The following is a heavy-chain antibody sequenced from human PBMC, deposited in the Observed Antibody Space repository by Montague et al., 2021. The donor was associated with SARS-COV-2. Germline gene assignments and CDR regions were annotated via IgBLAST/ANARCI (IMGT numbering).Heavy chain of an antibody. CDR3: ARNSDS. V-gene: IGHV3-74*01. CDR2: INTDGSTS. J-gene: IGHJ4*02. Sequence: SRRLSCAASGFTFSSYWMHWVRQAPGKGLVWASRINTDGSTSTYADSVKGRFTVSRDNAKNTLYLQMSSLRAEDTAVYYCARNSDSWGQGTLVTVSS. CDR1: GFTFSSYW.